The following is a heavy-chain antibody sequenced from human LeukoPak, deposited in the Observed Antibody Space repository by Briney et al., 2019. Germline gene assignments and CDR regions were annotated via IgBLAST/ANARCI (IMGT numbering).Heavy chain of an antibody. CDR2: ISSSGGNT. J-gene: IGHJ4*02. V-gene: IGHV3-23*01. CDR1: GFTFSSFA. Sequence: GGSLRLSCAVSGFTFSSFAMSWVRQAPGKGLEWVSVISSSGGNTYYAESVKGRFTDSRDNSKNTLYLQMNSLRAEDTAVYYCAKGLGAYCSAGNCYLDDWGQGTLVTVSS. D-gene: IGHD2-15*01. CDR3: AKGLGAYCSAGNCYLDD.